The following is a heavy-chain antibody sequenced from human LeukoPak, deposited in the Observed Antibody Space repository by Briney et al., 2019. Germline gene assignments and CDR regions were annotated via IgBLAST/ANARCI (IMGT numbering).Heavy chain of an antibody. J-gene: IGHJ6*03. CDR3: AKNGDRGAYCSGGTCYPYYYYNMDV. CDR1: GGSISSGPSY. V-gene: IGHV4-39*07. Sequence: SETLSLTCTVSGGSISSGPSYWGWVRQSPGKGLEWIGTTSYSTDFSGSTYYNPSLKSRVTISVDTSKNQFSLKLTSVTAEDTAISSCAKNGDRGAYCSGGTCYPYYYYNMDVWGKGTTVTISS. D-gene: IGHD2-15*01. CDR2: TSYSTDFSGST.